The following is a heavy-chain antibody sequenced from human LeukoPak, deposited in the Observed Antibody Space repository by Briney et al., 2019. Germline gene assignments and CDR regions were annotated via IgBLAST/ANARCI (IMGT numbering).Heavy chain of an antibody. V-gene: IGHV3-66*01. CDR3: ATVSSSWLGYFQH. J-gene: IGHJ1*01. CDR2: IYSGGRT. CDR1: GFTVSSNY. Sequence: GGSLRLSCAASGFTVSSNYMTWVRHAPGKGLEEVSVIYSGGRTSDADSVKGRFTISRDNVKNTVFLQMISLRVEDTAVYYCATVSSSWLGYFQHWGQGTLVTVSS. D-gene: IGHD6-13*01.